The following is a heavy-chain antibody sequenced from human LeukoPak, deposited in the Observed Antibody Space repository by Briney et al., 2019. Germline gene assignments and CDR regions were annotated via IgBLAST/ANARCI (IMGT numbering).Heavy chain of an antibody. CDR1: GDSISSSNCY. V-gene: IGHV4-39*07. J-gene: IGHJ4*02. Sequence: SETLSLTCTVSGDSISSSNCYWGWIRQPPGKGLEWIGSIYFSGGTYYNASLKSRVTISVDTSKNQFSLKLSSVTAADTAVYYCASIAVAGTLDYWGQGTLVTVSS. D-gene: IGHD6-19*01. CDR3: ASIAVAGTLDY. CDR2: IYFSGGT.